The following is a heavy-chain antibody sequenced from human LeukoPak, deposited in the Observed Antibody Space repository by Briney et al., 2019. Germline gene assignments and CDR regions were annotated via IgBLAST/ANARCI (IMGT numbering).Heavy chain of an antibody. J-gene: IGHJ4*02. CDR2: IFYSGTT. CDR1: GGSISSYY. D-gene: IGHD2-15*01. V-gene: IGHV4-59*08. Sequence: PSETLSLTCTVSGGSISSYYWSWIRQPPGKGLEWVEYIFYSGTTDSNPSLKSRVTISVDTSKNQFSLKLSSVTAADAAVYYCARTYCSGGSCHFDYWGQGTLVTVSS. CDR3: ARTYCSGGSCHFDY.